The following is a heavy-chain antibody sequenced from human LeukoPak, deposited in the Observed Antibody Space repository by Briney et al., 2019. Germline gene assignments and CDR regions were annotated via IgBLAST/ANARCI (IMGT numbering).Heavy chain of an antibody. D-gene: IGHD6-13*01. CDR1: GFTFSSYG. Sequence: PGGSLRLSCAASGFTFSSYGMHWVRQAPGKGLEWVAVISYDGSNKYYADSVKGRFTISRDNSKNTLYLQMNSLRAEDTAVYYCARVGGSSWPNWFDPWGQGTRVTVSS. CDR2: ISYDGSNK. J-gene: IGHJ5*02. CDR3: ARVGGSSWPNWFDP. V-gene: IGHV3-30*03.